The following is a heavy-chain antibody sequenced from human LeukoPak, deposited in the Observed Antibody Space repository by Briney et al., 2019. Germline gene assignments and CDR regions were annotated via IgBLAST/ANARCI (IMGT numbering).Heavy chain of an antibody. J-gene: IGHJ6*03. V-gene: IGHV4-59*01. CDR3: ARGDDFWSGYSPRPIMDV. Sequence: SETLSLTCTVSGGSISSYYWSWLRQPPGKGLEWIGYIYYSGSTNYNPSLTSRVTISVDASKNQFSLKLSSVTAADTAVYYCARGDDFWSGYSPRPIMDVWGKGTTVTVSS. D-gene: IGHD3-3*01. CDR2: IYYSGST. CDR1: GGSISSYY.